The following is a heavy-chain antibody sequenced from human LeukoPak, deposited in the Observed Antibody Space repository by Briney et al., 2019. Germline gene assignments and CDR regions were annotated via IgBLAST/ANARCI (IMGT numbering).Heavy chain of an antibody. CDR3: AIGGTYGSGS. D-gene: IGHD3-10*01. CDR2: INNDGSTT. Sequence: GGSLRLSCAASGFTFANTWMHWVRQAPGKGLGWVSLINNDGSTTNYADSVKGRFTISRDNAKNTVYLQMNSLRAEDTAVYYCAIGGTYGSGSWGQGTLVTVSS. CDR1: GFTFANTW. J-gene: IGHJ4*02. V-gene: IGHV3-74*01.